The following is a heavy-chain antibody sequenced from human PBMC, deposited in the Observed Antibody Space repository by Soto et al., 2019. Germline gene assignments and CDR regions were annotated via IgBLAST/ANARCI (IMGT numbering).Heavy chain of an antibody. D-gene: IGHD3-3*01. CDR3: VRGNDNNDFWNKWSLEP. V-gene: IGHV4-4*02. Sequence: PSETLSLTCVVSGDSIKNNWWSWVRQPPGKGLEWIGEIYQTGTINYNPSLRSRVTISVDKSKNQLSLKVDSVTAADTAVYYCVRGNDNNDFWNKWSLEPWGQGTLVTVS. CDR2: IYQTGTI. CDR1: GDSIKNNW. J-gene: IGHJ5*02.